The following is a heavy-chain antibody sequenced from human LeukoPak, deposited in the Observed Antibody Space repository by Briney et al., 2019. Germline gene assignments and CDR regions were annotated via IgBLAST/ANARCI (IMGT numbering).Heavy chain of an antibody. D-gene: IGHD2-15*01. CDR2: TNPNSGNT. CDR3: ARGLMGYCSGGSCFHFDY. J-gene: IGHJ4*02. V-gene: IGHV1-8*01. CDR1: GYTFTSYD. Sequence: GASVKVSCEASGYTFTSYDINWVRQATGQGLEWMGWTNPNSGNTGYAQKFQGRVTMTRNTSISTAYMELSSLRSEDTAVYYCARGLMGYCSGGSCFHFDYWGQGTLVTVSS.